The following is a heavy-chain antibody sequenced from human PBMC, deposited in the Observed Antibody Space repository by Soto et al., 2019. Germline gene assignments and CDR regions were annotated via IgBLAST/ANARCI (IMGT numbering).Heavy chain of an antibody. V-gene: IGHV4-31*08. CDR3: PASIDS. CDR1: GGSISSGGYY. Sequence: QVQLQESGPGLVKPSQTLSLTCTVSGGSISSGGYYWGWIRQHPGKGLEWIGYIYYSGSTYYNPSTIVRASLLVVLSILRLTRNRSSAIAAVRAVHFLPASIDSMGHGTRVTV. CDR2: IYYSGST. J-gene: IGHJ5*01.